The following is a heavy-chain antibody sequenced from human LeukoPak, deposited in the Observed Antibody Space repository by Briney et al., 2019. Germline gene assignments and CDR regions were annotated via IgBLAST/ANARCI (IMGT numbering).Heavy chain of an antibody. CDR1: GGTFSSYA. Sequence: SVKVSCKASGGTFSSYAISWVRQAPGQGLEWMGRIIPILGIANYAQKFQGRVTITADKSTSTAYMELSSLRSEDTAVYYCARAASSSGRRLDYWGQGTLVTVSS. V-gene: IGHV1-69*04. D-gene: IGHD3-10*01. J-gene: IGHJ4*02. CDR3: ARAASSSGRRLDY. CDR2: IIPILGIA.